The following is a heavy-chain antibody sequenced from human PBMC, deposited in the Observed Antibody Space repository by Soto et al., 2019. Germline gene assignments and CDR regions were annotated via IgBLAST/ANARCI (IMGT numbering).Heavy chain of an antibody. Sequence: QVHLVESGGGVVQPGRSLRLSCEVSGLTFSNYGMHWVRQAPGKGMEWVAVISNEGRDERYEDSVKGRFTISRDNSKNTLYLQMSSLRAEDTAVYYCAKGCGTGSSCYILDYWGQGTLVTVSS. J-gene: IGHJ4*02. V-gene: IGHV3-30*18. D-gene: IGHD2-15*01. CDR1: GLTFSNYG. CDR3: AKGCGTGSSCYILDY. CDR2: ISNEGRDE.